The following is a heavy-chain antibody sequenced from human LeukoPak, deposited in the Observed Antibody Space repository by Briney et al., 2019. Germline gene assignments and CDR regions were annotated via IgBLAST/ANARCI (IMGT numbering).Heavy chain of an antibody. J-gene: IGHJ4*02. CDR3: ARRVVPAADDY. CDR2: ISSSSSTI. CDR1: RFTFSSYS. D-gene: IGHD2-2*01. V-gene: IGHV3-48*01. Sequence: GGSLRLSCAASRFTFSSYSMNWVRQAPGKGLEGVSYISSSSSTIYYADSVKGRFTISRDNAKNSLYLQMNSLRAEDTAVYYCARRVVPAADDYWGQGTLVTVSS.